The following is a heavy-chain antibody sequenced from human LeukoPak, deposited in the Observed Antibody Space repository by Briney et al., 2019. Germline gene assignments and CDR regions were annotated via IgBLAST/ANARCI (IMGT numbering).Heavy chain of an antibody. CDR3: AKLGCSHTPCYANW. D-gene: IGHD2-2*01. J-gene: IGHJ4*02. CDR2: TSDSAGST. Sequence: GGSLRLSCAASGFSFSSYAMAWGRQAPGKGLEWVSTTSDSAGSTLYADSVKGRFTISRDNSKSTLYLQMTSLRAEDTALYFCAKLGCSHTPCYANWWGPGTLVTVSS. V-gene: IGHV3-23*01. CDR1: GFSFSSYA.